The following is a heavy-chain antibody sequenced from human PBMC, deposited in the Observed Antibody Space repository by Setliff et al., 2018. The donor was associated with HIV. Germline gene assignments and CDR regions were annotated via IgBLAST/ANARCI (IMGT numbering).Heavy chain of an antibody. Sequence: LSLTCTVSGGSIGFGCYYWSWIRQPAGKGLEWIGRMHTSGSTSYSPSLKSRVTISIDTSKNQFSLELTSLIAADTAVYYCAREECTSWPRVHYWGQGALVTVSS. CDR3: AREECTSWPRVHY. D-gene: IGHD6-13*01. V-gene: IGHV4-61*02. CDR2: MHTSGST. J-gene: IGHJ4*02. CDR1: GGSIGFGCYY.